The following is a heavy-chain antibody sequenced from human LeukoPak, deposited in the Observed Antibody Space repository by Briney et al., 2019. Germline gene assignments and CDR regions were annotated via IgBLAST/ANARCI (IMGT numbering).Heavy chain of an antibody. D-gene: IGHD3-22*01. CDR3: ATYYDTSGYRFDY. Sequence: PSETLSLTCAVSGGSISSGNWWSWIRQPPGKGLEWIGEVLRSGSTNYNPSLKSRVTMSIDKSKNQFSLKVNSVTAADTAVYYCATYYDTSGYRFDYWGQGTLVTVSS. CDR2: VLRSGST. CDR1: GGSISSGNW. V-gene: IGHV4-4*02. J-gene: IGHJ4*02.